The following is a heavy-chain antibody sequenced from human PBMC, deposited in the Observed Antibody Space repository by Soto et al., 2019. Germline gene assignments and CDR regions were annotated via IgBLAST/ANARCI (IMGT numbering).Heavy chain of an antibody. D-gene: IGHD3-3*01. CDR1: GSTVSSNY. J-gene: IGHJ3*02. Sequence: GGSLRLSCAASGSTVSSNYMSWVRQAPGKGLEWVSVIYSGGSTYYADSVKGRFTISRDNSKNTLYLQMNSLRAEDTAVYYCARAVPYYDFWRGYYASGAFDIWGQGTMVTVSS. V-gene: IGHV3-53*01. CDR3: ARAVPYYDFWRGYYASGAFDI. CDR2: IYSGGST.